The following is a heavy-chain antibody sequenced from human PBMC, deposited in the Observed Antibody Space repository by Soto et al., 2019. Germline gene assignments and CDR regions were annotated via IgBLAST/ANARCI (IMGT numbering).Heavy chain of an antibody. CDR3: ARESGGYDSSTRYGLDV. CDR2: IYPGDSDT. Sequence: PGESLKISCKGSGYSFTSYWIGWVRQMPGKGLEWMGIIYPGDSDTRYSPSFQGQVTISADKSISTAYLNLSSVTAADTAIYYCARESGGYDSSTRYGLDVWGQGTTVTVSS. J-gene: IGHJ6*02. CDR1: GYSFTSYW. D-gene: IGHD6-25*01. V-gene: IGHV5-51*01.